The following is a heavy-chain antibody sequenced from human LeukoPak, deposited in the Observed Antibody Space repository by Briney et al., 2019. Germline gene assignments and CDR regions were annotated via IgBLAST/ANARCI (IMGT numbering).Heavy chain of an antibody. CDR3: ARVLAGYDTRGYYWDAFDI. V-gene: IGHV1-69*13. CDR2: IIPIFGTT. CDR1: GGTFSNFA. D-gene: IGHD3-22*01. Sequence: ASVKVSCKASGGTFSNFAISWVRQAPGQGLEWMGGIIPIFGTTNYAQKFQGRVTITADESTSTAYMELSSLRSEDTAVYYCARVLAGYDTRGYYWDAFDIWGQGTMVSVSS. J-gene: IGHJ3*02.